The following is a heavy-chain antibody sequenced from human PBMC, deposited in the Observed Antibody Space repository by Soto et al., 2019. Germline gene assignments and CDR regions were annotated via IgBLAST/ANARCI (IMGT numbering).Heavy chain of an antibody. CDR3: ERAPTPPHPAAADYSYYYMDV. CDR1: GGSISSYY. V-gene: IGHV4-59*08. D-gene: IGHD2-2*01. CDR2: IYYSGST. J-gene: IGHJ6*03. Sequence: SETLSLTCTVSGGSISSYYWSWIRQPPGKGLEWIGYIYYSGSTNYNPSLKSRVTISVDTSKNQFSLKLSSVTAADTAVYYCERAPTPPHPAAADYSYYYMDVWGKGTTVT.